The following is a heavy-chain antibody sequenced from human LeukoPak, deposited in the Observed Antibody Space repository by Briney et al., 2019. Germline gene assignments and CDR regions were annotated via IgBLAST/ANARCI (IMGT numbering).Heavy chain of an antibody. J-gene: IGHJ3*02. CDR3: ARVPAGVIGMKDAFDI. D-gene: IGHD3-16*02. Sequence: GGSLRLSCTASGFNVSSKYMNWVRQAPGKGLEWVAVIYSGGSTHYADSVKGRITVSRDNSKNTLYLQMNSLRAEDTAVYYCARVPAGVIGMKDAFDIWGQGTMVTVSS. V-gene: IGHV3-53*01. CDR1: GFNVSSKY. CDR2: IYSGGST.